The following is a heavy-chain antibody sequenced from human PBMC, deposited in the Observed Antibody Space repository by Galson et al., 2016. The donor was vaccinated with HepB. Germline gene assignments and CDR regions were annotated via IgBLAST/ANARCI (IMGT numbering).Heavy chain of an antibody. D-gene: IGHD3-22*01. CDR3: ARGTDYSDSTGHYYPAYFFDY. CDR1: GGSISINNW. V-gene: IGHV4-4*02. CDR2: INDSGST. Sequence: SETLSLTCAVSGGSISINNWWTWVRQPPGKGLEWIGEINDSGSTNYNPSLKSRVTISVDKSKNQSSLKLTSVTAADTAIYYCARGTDYSDSTGHYYPAYFFDYWGQGTPVTVSS. J-gene: IGHJ4*02.